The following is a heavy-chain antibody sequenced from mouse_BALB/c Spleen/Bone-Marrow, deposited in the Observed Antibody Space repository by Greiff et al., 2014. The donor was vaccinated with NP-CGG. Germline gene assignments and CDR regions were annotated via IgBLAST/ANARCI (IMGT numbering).Heavy chain of an antibody. CDR2: ILPASGNI. CDR1: GYTFSSYW. Sequence: VQLQQSGAELMEPGASVKISCKATGYTFSSYWIEWVKQRPGHGLEWIGEILPASGNIYFNEKFKGKATFTADTSSTTAYMQLSSLTSEDSAVYYCARGDCEFAIDYWGQGTSVTVSS. CDR3: ARGDCEFAIDY. D-gene: IGHD3-3*01. V-gene: IGHV1-9*01. J-gene: IGHJ4*01.